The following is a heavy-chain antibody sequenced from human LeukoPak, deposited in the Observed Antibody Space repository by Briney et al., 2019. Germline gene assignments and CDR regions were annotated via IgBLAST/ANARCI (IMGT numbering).Heavy chain of an antibody. Sequence: GSLRLSCAASGFTFSSYGMHWVRQAPGKGLEWVAFIRYDGSNKYYADSVKGRFTISRDNSKNTLYLQMNSLRAEDTAVYYCAKDSGGSGSYYIMTYYYYMDVWGKGTTVTISS. D-gene: IGHD3-10*01. J-gene: IGHJ6*03. V-gene: IGHV3-30*02. CDR1: GFTFSSYG. CDR3: AKDSGGSGSYYIMTYYYYMDV. CDR2: IRYDGSNK.